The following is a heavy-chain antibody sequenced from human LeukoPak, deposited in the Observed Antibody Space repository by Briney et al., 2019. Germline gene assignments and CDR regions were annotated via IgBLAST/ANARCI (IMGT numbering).Heavy chain of an antibody. CDR1: GFTFSSYG. CDR3: AKVNWVGIAARPGWFDP. V-gene: IGHV3-23*01. CDR2: ISGSGGST. J-gene: IGHJ5*02. Sequence: GGSLRLSFAASGFTFSSYGMSWVRQAPGKGLEWVSAISGSGGSTYYADSVKGRFTISRDNSKNTLYLQMNSLRAEDTAVYYCAKVNWVGIAARPGWFDPWGQGTLVTVSS. D-gene: IGHD6-6*01.